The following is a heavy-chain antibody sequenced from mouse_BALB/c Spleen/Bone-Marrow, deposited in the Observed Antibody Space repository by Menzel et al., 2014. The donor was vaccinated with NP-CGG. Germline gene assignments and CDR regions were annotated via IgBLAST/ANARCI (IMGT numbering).Heavy chain of an antibody. D-gene: IGHD2-14*01. Sequence: DVKLVESGAELVRSGASVKLSCTASGFNIKDYYMNWVKQRPEQGLEWIGWIDPENGDTEYAPMFQGKATITADTSSNTAYLQFSSLTSEDTAVYYCNRYDWYFDVWGAGTTVTVPS. CDR2: IDPENGDT. J-gene: IGHJ1*01. CDR3: NRYDWYFDV. V-gene: IGHV14-4*02. CDR1: GFNIKDYY.